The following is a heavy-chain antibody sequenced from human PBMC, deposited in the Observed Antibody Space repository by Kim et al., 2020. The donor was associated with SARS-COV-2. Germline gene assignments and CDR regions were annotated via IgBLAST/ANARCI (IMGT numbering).Heavy chain of an antibody. Sequence: SETLSLTCTVSGGSISSGGYYWSWIRQHPGKGLEWIGYIYYSGSTYYNPSLKSRVTISVGTSKNQFSLKLSSVTAADTAVYYCARGSLTMIVEFDYWGQGTLVTVSS. CDR3: ARGSLTMIVEFDY. CDR1: GGSISSGGYY. D-gene: IGHD3-22*01. J-gene: IGHJ4*03. CDR2: IYYSGST. V-gene: IGHV4-31*03.